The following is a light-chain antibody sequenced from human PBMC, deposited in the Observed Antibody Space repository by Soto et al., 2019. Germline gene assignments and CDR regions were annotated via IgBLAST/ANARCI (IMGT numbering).Light chain of an antibody. CDR3: QQYNRRYPWT. V-gene: IGKV3-15*01. Sequence: EIVMTQSPAALSVSPGERATLSCRASQSVSSNLAWYQQKLGQAPSLLIYGASTRVTGVPARFSGSGSGTEFTLTISSLQSEDFAVYYCQQYNRRYPWTFGQGTKVEIK. CDR1: QSVSSN. J-gene: IGKJ1*01. CDR2: GAS.